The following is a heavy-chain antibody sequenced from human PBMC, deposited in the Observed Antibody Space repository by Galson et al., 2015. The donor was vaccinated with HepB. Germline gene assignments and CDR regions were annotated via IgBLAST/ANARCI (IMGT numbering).Heavy chain of an antibody. D-gene: IGHD6-13*01. J-gene: IGHJ4*02. CDR1: GFTFSDYY. CDR2: ISNSGATI. Sequence: SLRLSCAASGFTFSDYYLSWVRQAPGKGLEWLSYISNSGATIYYADSVKGRFTISRDNSKNTLDLQMNSLRAEDTAVYYCARALSSSWHYFDYWGQGTLVTVSS. V-gene: IGHV3-11*04. CDR3: ARALSSSWHYFDY.